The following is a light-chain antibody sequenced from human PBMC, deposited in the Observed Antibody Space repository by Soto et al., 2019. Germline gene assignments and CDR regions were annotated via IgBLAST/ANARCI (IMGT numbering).Light chain of an antibody. Sequence: DIQMTQSPSTLSASVGGRVTITCRASQSISSGLAWYQQKPGKAPKLLIYGASSLESGVPSRLSGRGSGTEFTLPISSLQPDDFARYYSQQYNSFPWSFGQGTQVEIK. V-gene: IGKV1-5*01. CDR2: GAS. CDR3: QQYNSFPWS. J-gene: IGKJ1*01. CDR1: QSISSG.